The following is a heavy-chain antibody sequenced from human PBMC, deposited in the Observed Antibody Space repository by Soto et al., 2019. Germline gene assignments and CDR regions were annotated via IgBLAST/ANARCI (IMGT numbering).Heavy chain of an antibody. D-gene: IGHD3-3*01. CDR3: ARALTSPDDFWSGYPNNWFDP. CDR2: ISYDGSNK. V-gene: IGHV3-30-3*01. CDR1: GFTFSSYA. J-gene: IGHJ5*02. Sequence: QVQLVESGGGVVQPGRSLRLSCAASGFTFSSYAMHWVRQAPGKGLEWVAVISYDGSNKYYADSVKGRFTISRDNSKNTLYLQMNSLRAEDTAVYYCARALTSPDDFWSGYPNNWFDPWGQGTLVTVSS.